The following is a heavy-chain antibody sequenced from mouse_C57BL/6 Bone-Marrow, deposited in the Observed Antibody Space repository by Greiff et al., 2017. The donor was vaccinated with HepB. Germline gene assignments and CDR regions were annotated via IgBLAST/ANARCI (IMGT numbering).Heavy chain of an antibody. D-gene: IGHD1-1*01. J-gene: IGHJ4*01. Sequence: AQLQQSGAELVRPGASVKLSCTASGFNIKDDYMHWVKQRPEQGLEWIGWIDPENGDTEYASKFQGKATITADTSSNTAYLQLSSLTSEDTAVYYCTTEGYYYGSSYAMDYWGQGTSVTVSS. V-gene: IGHV14-4*01. CDR1: GFNIKDDY. CDR2: IDPENGDT. CDR3: TTEGYYYGSSYAMDY.